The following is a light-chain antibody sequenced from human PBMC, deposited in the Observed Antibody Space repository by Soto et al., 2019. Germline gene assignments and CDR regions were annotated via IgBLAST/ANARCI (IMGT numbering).Light chain of an antibody. Sequence: EIVLTQSPGTLSLSPGERATLPCRASQSVSSYLAWYQQKPGQAPRLLIYDTSNRATGIPARFSGSGSGTDFTLTISSLAPEDFAVYYCHQRSNWPLTFGGGTK. CDR2: DTS. CDR1: QSVSSY. V-gene: IGKV3-11*01. CDR3: HQRSNWPLT. J-gene: IGKJ4*01.